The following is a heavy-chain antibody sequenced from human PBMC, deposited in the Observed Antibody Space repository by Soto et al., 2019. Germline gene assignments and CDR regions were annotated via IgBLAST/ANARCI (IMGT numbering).Heavy chain of an antibody. CDR2: IIPIFGTA. V-gene: IGHV1-69*06. D-gene: IGHD3-22*01. Sequence: QVQLVQSGAEVKKPGSSVKVSCKASGGTFSSYAISWVRQAPGQGLEWMGGIIPIFGTANYAQKFQGRVTITADKSTSTAYMELSSLRSEDTAVYYCARVKGAMIAVDYYYYYGMDVWGQGTTVTVSS. CDR3: ARVKGAMIAVDYYYYYGMDV. CDR1: GGTFSSYA. J-gene: IGHJ6*02.